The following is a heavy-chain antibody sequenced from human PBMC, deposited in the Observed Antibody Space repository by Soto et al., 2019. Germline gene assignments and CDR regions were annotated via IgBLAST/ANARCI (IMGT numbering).Heavy chain of an antibody. CDR2: INSDGSST. J-gene: IGHJ4*02. CDR3: ARNLLDLYSSSPGIDY. CDR1: GFTFSIYW. Sequence: XGSLRLSCAAAGFTFSIYWMHWVRQAPGKGLVWVSRINSDGSSTSYADSVKGRFTIPRDNAKNTLYLQMNSLRAEDTAVYYCARNLLDLYSSSPGIDYWGQGTLVTVSS. V-gene: IGHV3-74*01. D-gene: IGHD6-6*01.